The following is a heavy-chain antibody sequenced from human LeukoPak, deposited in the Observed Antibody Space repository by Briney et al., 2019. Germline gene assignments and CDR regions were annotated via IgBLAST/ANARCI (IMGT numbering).Heavy chain of an antibody. Sequence: ASVKVSCKASGYTFTGYYMHWVRQAPGQGLEWMGWISAYNGNTNYAQKLQGRVTMTTDTSTSTAYMELRSLRSDDTAVYYCARSPTKRVPEDYWGQGTLVTVSS. CDR3: ARSPTKRVPEDY. CDR2: ISAYNGNT. CDR1: GYTFTGYY. D-gene: IGHD2-2*01. J-gene: IGHJ4*02. V-gene: IGHV1-18*04.